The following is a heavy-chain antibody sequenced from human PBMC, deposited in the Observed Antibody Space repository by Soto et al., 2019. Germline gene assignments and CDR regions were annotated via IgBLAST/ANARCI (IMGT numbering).Heavy chain of an antibody. V-gene: IGHV4-59*11. D-gene: IGHD3-16*01. Sequence: QVQLQESGPGLVKPAETLSLTCTVSGGSIFSHYWGWIRQPPGKGLEYIGYIYYSGSTNYNPSLNRRVTISLDMSREQFSLTLTSVTAADTAVYYCARGHNLGGSTFDIWGQGTSVTVSS. CDR3: ARGHNLGGSTFDI. J-gene: IGHJ3*02. CDR1: GGSIFSHY. CDR2: IYYSGST.